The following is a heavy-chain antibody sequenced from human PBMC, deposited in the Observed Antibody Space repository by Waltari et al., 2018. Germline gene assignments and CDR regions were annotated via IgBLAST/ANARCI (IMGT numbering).Heavy chain of an antibody. D-gene: IGHD2-15*01. CDR1: GLTFSNYV. J-gene: IGHJ4*02. CDR2: ISAGGDGT. Sequence: EVQLLESGGGLVQPGGSLRLSCVASGLTFSNYVMNWVRQAPGKGLEWVSAISAGGDGTYYADSVKGRFTISTDNAKNTLYLQMNSLRAEDTAVYYCAKGPYCSGGNCYQPYFDYWGQGTLVTVSS. V-gene: IGHV3-23*01. CDR3: AKGPYCSGGNCYQPYFDY.